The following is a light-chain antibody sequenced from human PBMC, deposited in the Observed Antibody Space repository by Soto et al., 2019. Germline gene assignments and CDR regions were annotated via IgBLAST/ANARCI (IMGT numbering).Light chain of an antibody. CDR3: MQALETAYT. V-gene: IGKV2-28*01. J-gene: IGKJ2*01. CDR1: QRLLHSNGNTF. CDR2: LGS. Sequence: EIVMTQSPPSLTVTPGEPASISCRSSQRLLHSNGNTFLDWYLQKPGQSPQLLIYLGSNRAFGVPDRVSGSEAGRDFTLKISRVEAEDVGVYYCMQALETAYTFGQGTKLEIK.